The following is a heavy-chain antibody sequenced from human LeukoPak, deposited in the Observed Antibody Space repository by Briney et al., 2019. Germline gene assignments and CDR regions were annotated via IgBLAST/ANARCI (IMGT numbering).Heavy chain of an antibody. CDR1: GGSFSGYY. J-gene: IGHJ5*02. V-gene: IGHV4-34*01. Sequence: SETLSLTCAVYGGSFSGYYWSWIRQPPGKGLEWIGEINHSGSTNYNPSLKSRVTISVDTSKNQFSLKLSSVTAADTAVYYCATRVEFGYSYPWGQGTLVTVSS. CDR2: INHSGST. CDR3: ATRVEFGYSYP. D-gene: IGHD5-18*01.